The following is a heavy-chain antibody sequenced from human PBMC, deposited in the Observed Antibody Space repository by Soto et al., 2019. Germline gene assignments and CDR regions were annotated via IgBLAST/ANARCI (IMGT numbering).Heavy chain of an antibody. V-gene: IGHV1-58*01. D-gene: IGHD1-26*01. Sequence: QMQLVQSGPEVKKPGTSVKVSCKASGFTFTSSAVQWVRHARGQRLEWIGWIGVGSGNTNYAQKFPERVTITRDMSTSTDYMALSSLRSEDTAVYYCAAVGTIVGARGCQVELDYGCQGTLVTVSS. CDR3: AAVGTIVGARGCQVELDY. CDR2: IGVGSGNT. CDR1: GFTFTSSA. J-gene: IGHJ4*02.